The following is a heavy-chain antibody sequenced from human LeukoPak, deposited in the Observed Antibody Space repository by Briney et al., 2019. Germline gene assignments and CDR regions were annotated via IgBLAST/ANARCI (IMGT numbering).Heavy chain of an antibody. Sequence: GGSLRLSCSASGFTFSSYEMNWVRQAPGKGLEWVSYISSSGSTIYYADSVQGRFTISRDNAKNSLYLQMNSLRAEDTAVYYCAREDYDILTGYRPHFDYWGQGTLVTVSS. V-gene: IGHV3-48*03. CDR2: ISSSGSTI. CDR3: AREDYDILTGYRPHFDY. CDR1: GFTFSSYE. J-gene: IGHJ4*02. D-gene: IGHD3-9*01.